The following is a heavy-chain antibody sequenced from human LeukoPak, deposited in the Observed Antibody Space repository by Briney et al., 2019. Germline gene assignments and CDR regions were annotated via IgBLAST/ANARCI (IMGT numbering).Heavy chain of an antibody. Sequence: GESLKISCKGSGYRFTSHWIGWVRQMPGKGLEGMGIIYPGDSDTRYSPSFQGQVTISADKSISTAYLQWSSLKASDTAMYYCARQVDTAMVTADYWGQGTLVTVSS. J-gene: IGHJ4*02. CDR3: ARQVDTAMVTADY. V-gene: IGHV5-51*01. D-gene: IGHD5-18*01. CDR1: GYRFTSHW. CDR2: IYPGDSDT.